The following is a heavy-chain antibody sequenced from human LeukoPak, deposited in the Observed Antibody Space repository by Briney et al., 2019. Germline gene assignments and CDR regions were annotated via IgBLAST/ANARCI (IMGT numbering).Heavy chain of an antibody. CDR1: GYTFTSDG. D-gene: IGHD3-22*01. CDR2: ISAYNGNT. V-gene: IGHV1-18*01. CDR3: ARDLPTRDYYDSSGYYRY. J-gene: IGHJ4*02. Sequence: GASVKVSCKASGYTFTSDGISWGRQAPGQGVEWMGWISAYNGNTNSAQKLQGRVTMTTDTSTSTAYMELRSLISDDTAVYYCARDLPTRDYYDSSGYYRYGGQGTLVTVSS.